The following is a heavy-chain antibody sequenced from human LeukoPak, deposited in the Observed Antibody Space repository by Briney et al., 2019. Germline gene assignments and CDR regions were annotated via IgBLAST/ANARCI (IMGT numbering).Heavy chain of an antibody. CDR2: ICYSGST. V-gene: IGHV4-31*03. CDR1: GGSISSGGYY. Sequence: SQTLSLTCTVSGGSISSGGYYWSWIRQHPGKGLEWIGYICYSGSTYYNPSLKSRVTISVDTSKNQFSLKLSSATAADTAVYYCARSSSWYYNWFDPWGQGTLVTVSS. D-gene: IGHD6-13*01. J-gene: IGHJ5*02. CDR3: ARSSSWYYNWFDP.